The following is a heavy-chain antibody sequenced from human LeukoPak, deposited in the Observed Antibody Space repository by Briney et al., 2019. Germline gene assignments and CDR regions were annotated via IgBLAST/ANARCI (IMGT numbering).Heavy chain of an antibody. CDR3: AREGWEELGHYFDY. CDR2: IHSDGTT. V-gene: IGHV3-53*01. Sequence: GGSLRLSCAASGFPVSSNYMTWVRQAPQKGLEWVSTIHSDGTTYYVDSVKGRFLISRDISQNTVYLEMNSLRAEDAAVYYCAREGWEELGHYFDYWGQGTVVTVSS. D-gene: IGHD1-26*01. CDR1: GFPVSSNY. J-gene: IGHJ4*02.